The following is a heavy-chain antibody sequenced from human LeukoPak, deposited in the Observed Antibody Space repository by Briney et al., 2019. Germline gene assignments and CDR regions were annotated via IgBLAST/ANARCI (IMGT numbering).Heavy chain of an antibody. Sequence: KPGGSLRLSCAASGFTFSSYSMNWVRQAPGKGLEWVSSISSSSSYIYYADSVKGRFTISRDNAKNSLYLQMNSLRAEDTAVYYCARSPWELAPPTYYFDYWGQGTLVTVSS. J-gene: IGHJ4*02. V-gene: IGHV3-21*01. CDR1: GFTFSSYS. CDR2: ISSSSSYI. D-gene: IGHD1-26*01. CDR3: ARSPWELAPPTYYFDY.